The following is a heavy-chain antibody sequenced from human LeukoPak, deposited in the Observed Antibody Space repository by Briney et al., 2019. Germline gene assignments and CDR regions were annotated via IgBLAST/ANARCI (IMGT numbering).Heavy chain of an antibody. D-gene: IGHD3-10*01. CDR3: ARDRRDLVNYYGSGSYYVD. CDR2: IIPIFGTA. Sequence: GASVKVSCKASGYTFTSYGISWVRQAPGQGLEWMGGIIPIFGTANYAQKFQGRVTITADKSTSTAYMELSSLRSEDTAVYYCARDRRDLVNYYGSGSYYVDWGQGTLVTVSS. J-gene: IGHJ4*02. V-gene: IGHV1-69*06. CDR1: GYTFTSYG.